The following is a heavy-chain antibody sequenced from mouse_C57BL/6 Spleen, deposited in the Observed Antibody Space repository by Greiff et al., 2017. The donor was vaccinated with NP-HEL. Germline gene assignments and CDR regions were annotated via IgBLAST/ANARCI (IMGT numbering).Heavy chain of an antibody. CDR2: ISRGSSTI. CDR1: GFTFSDYG. J-gene: IGHJ3*01. V-gene: IGHV5-17*01. Sequence: EVQRVESGGGLVKPGGSLKLSCAASGFTFSDYGMHWVRQAPEKGLEWVAYISRGSSTIYYADTVKGRFTIARDNAKNTLFLQMTSLRSEDTAMYYCAREGDGYSWFAYWGQGTLVTVSA. D-gene: IGHD2-3*01. CDR3: AREGDGYSWFAY.